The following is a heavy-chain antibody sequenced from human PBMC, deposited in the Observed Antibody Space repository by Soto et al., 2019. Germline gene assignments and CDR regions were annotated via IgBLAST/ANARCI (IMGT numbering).Heavy chain of an antibody. CDR2: ISSSSSYI. Sequence: GGSLRLSCAASGFTFSSYSMNWVRQAPGKGLEWVSSISSSSSYIYYADSVKGRFTISRDNAKNSLYLQMNSLRAEDTAVYYCARDCLLDYYYYMDVWGKGTTVTVSS. CDR1: GFTFSSYS. J-gene: IGHJ6*03. V-gene: IGHV3-21*01. CDR3: ARDCLLDYYYYMDV. D-gene: IGHD2-8*01.